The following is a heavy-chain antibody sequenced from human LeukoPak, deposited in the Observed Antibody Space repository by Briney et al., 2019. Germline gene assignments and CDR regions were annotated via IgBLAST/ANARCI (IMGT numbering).Heavy chain of an antibody. CDR2: IKHDGTET. CDR1: GFTLSNFW. V-gene: IGHV3-7*04. J-gene: IGHJ4*02. D-gene: IGHD6-19*01. Sequence: GGSLRLSCAASGFTLSNFWMTWFRQAPGKGLEWVANIKHDGTETKYVDSVKGRFTISRDNAKNSLYLQMNSLRAEDTAVYFCARGRYSSGWYHDFWGQGALVIVS. CDR3: ARGRYSSGWYHDF.